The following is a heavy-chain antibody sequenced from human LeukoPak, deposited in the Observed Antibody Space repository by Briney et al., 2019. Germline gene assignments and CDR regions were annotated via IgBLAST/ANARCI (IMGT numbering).Heavy chain of an antibody. J-gene: IGHJ3*02. V-gene: IGHV3-30*18. D-gene: IGHD1-26*01. CDR3: AKVFLVGATALDAFDI. CDR2: ISYDGSNK. Sequence: PGRSLRLSCAASGFTFSSYGMHWVRQAPGKGLEWVAVISYDGSNKYYADSVKGRFTISRDNSKNTLYLQMNSLRAEDTAVYYCAKVFLVGATALDAFDIWGQGTMVTVSS. CDR1: GFTFSSYG.